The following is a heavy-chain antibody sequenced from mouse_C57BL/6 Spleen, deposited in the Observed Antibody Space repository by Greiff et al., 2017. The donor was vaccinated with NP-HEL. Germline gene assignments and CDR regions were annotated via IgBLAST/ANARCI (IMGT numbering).Heavy chain of an antibody. Sequence: ESGPGLVKPSQSLSLTCSVTGYSITSGYYWNWIRQFPGNKLEWMGYISYDGSNNYNPSLKNRISITRDTSKNQFFLKLNSVTTEDTATYYCARDYYGSSYGGFAYWGQGTLVTVSA. CDR1: GYSITSGYY. CDR2: ISYDGSN. D-gene: IGHD1-1*01. CDR3: ARDYYGSSYGGFAY. J-gene: IGHJ3*01. V-gene: IGHV3-6*01.